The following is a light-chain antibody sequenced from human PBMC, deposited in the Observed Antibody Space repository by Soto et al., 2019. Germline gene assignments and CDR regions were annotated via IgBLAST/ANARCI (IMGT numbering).Light chain of an antibody. CDR2: EVS. J-gene: IGLJ2*01. V-gene: IGLV2-14*03. CDR1: TSDIGGYNY. Sequence: QSALTQPASVSGSPGQSITISCTGTTSDIGGYNYVSWYQQHPGKAPKVIIYEVSLRPSGVSNRLSGSKSGNTASLTISGLQAEDEADYYCSSYASGNTRVFGGGTKVTVL. CDR3: SSYASGNTRV.